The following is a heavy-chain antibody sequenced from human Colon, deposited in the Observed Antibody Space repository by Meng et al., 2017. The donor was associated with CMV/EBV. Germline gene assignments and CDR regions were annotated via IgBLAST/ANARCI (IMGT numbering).Heavy chain of an antibody. D-gene: IGHD4-11*01. J-gene: IGHJ4*02. CDR3: LTRPRDSDFHF. V-gene: IGHV3-15*06. CDR1: GFTFRTAW. CDR2: LKTKDEGETT. Sequence: GSGFTFRTAWMNWVRQAPAKGLEWVGRLKTKDEGETTTYAAAVEGRFTMSRDDSGNMFYLQMDSLTGEDSGVYYCLTRPRDSDFHFWGQGTLVTVSS.